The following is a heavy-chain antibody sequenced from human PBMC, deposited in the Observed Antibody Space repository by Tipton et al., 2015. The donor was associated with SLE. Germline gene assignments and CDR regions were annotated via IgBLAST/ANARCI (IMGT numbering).Heavy chain of an antibody. Sequence: TLSLTCTVSGGSISSSYYWSWIRQPPGKGLEWIGEINHSGRTNYNPSLKSRVTISVDTSKNQFSLKMSSVTAADTAVYYCARIKTYYDFWSGYGPAEYFQHWGQGTLVTVSS. CDR3: ARIKTYYDFWSGYGPAEYFQH. CDR2: INHSGRT. V-gene: IGHV4-34*01. J-gene: IGHJ1*01. D-gene: IGHD3-3*01. CDR1: GGSISSSYY.